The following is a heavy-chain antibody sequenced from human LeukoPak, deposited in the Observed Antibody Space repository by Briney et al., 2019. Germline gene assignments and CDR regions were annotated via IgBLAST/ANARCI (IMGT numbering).Heavy chain of an antibody. CDR1: GVTFSGYS. CDR2: ITATSLHI. J-gene: IGHJ4*02. CDR3: AKDSGAGGFFDY. Sequence: GGSLRLSCAASGVTFSGYSMNWVRQAPGKGLEWVSAITATSLHIYYADSVKGRFTISRDNSKNTLYLQMNSLRAEDTAVYYCAKDSGAGGFFDYWGQGTLVTVSS. V-gene: IGHV3-21*01. D-gene: IGHD3-16*01.